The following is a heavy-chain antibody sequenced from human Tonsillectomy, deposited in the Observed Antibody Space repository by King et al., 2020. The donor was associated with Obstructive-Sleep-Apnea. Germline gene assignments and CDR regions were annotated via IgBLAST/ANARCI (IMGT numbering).Heavy chain of an antibody. CDR3: AREAYDSSGYWALLDY. Sequence: VQLQESGPGLVKPSETLSLTCTVSGGSISSYYWSWIRQPPGKGLEWIGYGFYSGSTNYNPSLKSRVTISVDTSKKQFSLKFRSVTAADTAVYYCAREAYDSSGYWALLDYWGQGTLVTVSS. CDR1: GGSISSYY. CDR2: GFYSGST. D-gene: IGHD3-22*01. V-gene: IGHV4-59*01. J-gene: IGHJ4*02.